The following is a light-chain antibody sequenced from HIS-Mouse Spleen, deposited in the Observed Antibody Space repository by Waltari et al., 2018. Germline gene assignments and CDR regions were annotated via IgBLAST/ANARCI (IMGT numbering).Light chain of an antibody. CDR3: YSAADNSGV. V-gene: IGLV3-27*01. J-gene: IGLJ2*01. CDR1: VLAKKY. CDR2: KDR. Sequence: SYELTQPSSVSVSPGQTARITCSGDVLAKKYARWFQQKPGEAPVLVIYKDRGRPSGIPERFSGSSSGTTVTLTISGAQVEDEADYYCYSAADNSGVFGGGTKLTVL.